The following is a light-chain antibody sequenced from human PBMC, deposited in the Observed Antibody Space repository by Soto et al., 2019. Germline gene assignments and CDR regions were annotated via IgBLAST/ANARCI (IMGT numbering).Light chain of an antibody. CDR3: QQYGGSPLVT. Sequence: EVVLTQSPGTLSLSPGERATLSCRASQSISSNHLAWYQQTPGQAPRLLIYGGSNRASGIPDRFSGSGSGTDFTLTVSGLEPEDFAVYYCQQYGGSPLVTFGGGTKVEIK. V-gene: IGKV3-20*01. J-gene: IGKJ4*01. CDR1: QSISSNH. CDR2: GGS.